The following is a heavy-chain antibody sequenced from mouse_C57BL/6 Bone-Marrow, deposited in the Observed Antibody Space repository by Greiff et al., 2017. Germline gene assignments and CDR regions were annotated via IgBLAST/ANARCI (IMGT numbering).Heavy chain of an antibody. J-gene: IGHJ3*01. Sequence: VQLQQSGPELVKPGASVKISCKASGYSFTDYNMNWVKQSNGKSLEWIGVINPNYGTTSYNQKFKGKATLTVDQSSSTAYMQLNSLTSEDSAVYSCARSVYCGNYVGFAYWGQGTLVTVSA. CDR1: GYSFTDYN. CDR3: ARSVYCGNYVGFAY. V-gene: IGHV1-39*01. D-gene: IGHD2-1*01. CDR2: INPNYGTT.